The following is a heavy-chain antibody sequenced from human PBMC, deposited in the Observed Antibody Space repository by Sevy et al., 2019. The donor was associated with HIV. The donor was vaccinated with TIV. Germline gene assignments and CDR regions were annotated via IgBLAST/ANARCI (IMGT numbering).Heavy chain of an antibody. CDR3: TRVDSSGHSDY. J-gene: IGHJ4*02. D-gene: IGHD3-22*01. CDR1: GGSVSGYF. CDR2: IHHSGTT. Sequence: SETLSLTCTVSGGSVSGYFWSWIRQPPGRGLEWIGNIHHSGTTKYHPSLKSRLTISVDTSKNQFSLILTSATAADTAVYYCTRVDSSGHSDYWGQGTPVTVSS. V-gene: IGHV4-59*02.